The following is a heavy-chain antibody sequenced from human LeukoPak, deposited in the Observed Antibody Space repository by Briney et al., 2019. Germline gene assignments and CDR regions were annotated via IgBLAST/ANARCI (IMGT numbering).Heavy chain of an antibody. CDR3: ARVKPVAATRVVFYFDY. CDR1: GFTFSSYW. V-gene: IGHV3-7*04. D-gene: IGHD2-15*01. J-gene: IGHJ4*02. CDR2: IKQDGSEK. Sequence: PGGSLRLSRAASGFTFSSYWMSWVRQAPGKGLEWVANIKQDGSEKYYVDSVKGRFTISRDNAKNSLYLQMNSLRAEDTAVYYCARVKPVAATRVVFYFDYWGQGTLVTVSS.